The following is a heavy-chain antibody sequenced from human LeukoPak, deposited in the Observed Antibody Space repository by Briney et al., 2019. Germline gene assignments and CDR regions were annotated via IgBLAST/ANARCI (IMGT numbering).Heavy chain of an antibody. J-gene: IGHJ4*02. D-gene: IGHD5-12*01. CDR3: ARRVATTDHFEY. V-gene: IGHV1-18*01. Sequence: ASVKVSCKASGYTFTSYGISWVRQAPGQGLEWMGWISGYNGNTNSAQKVQGRVTMTTDTSTTTAYMELRSLRSDDTAVYYCARRVATTDHFEYWGQGTLVTVSS. CDR1: GYTFTSYG. CDR2: ISGYNGNT.